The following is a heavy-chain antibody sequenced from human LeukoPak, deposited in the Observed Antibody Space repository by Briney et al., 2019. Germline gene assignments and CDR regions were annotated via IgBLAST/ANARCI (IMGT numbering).Heavy chain of an antibody. Sequence: GASVKASCKASGYTFTGYYMHWVRQAPGQGLEWMGWINPNSGGTNYAQKFQGRVTMTRDTSISTAYMELSRLRPDDTAVYYCARESKRSGGIVAKRNQLPDYWGQGTLVTVSS. CDR2: INPNSGGT. V-gene: IGHV1-2*02. D-gene: IGHD2-15*01. CDR3: ARESKRSGGIVAKRNQLPDY. CDR1: GYTFTGYY. J-gene: IGHJ4*02.